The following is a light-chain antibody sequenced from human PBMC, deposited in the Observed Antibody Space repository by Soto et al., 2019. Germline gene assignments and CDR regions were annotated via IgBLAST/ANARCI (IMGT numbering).Light chain of an antibody. J-gene: IGKJ4*01. CDR2: AAS. V-gene: IGKV3-15*01. Sequence: EVVMTQSPATVSVSPGDKVSLSCRANQTISNMLAWYQQKPGQAPRLLIYAASTRATGVSARFSGSGSGTEFTLTISSLQSEDFTIYYCQYYNNWLATFGGGTKVDIK. CDR1: QTISNM. CDR3: QYYNNWLAT.